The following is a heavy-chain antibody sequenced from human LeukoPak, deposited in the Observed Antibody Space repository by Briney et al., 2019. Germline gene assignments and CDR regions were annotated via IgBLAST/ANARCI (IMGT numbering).Heavy chain of an antibody. J-gene: IGHJ6*02. V-gene: IGHV3-23*01. CDR1: GFALSSYA. CDR3: AKADDSHDAGGSIHRVMDV. Sequence: RGGSTRLSCAASGFALSSYAMNWVRQAPGKGLEWVSGVRGDDRSTYYAHSVKGRFTISRDNSKNTLCLQMDSLRVEDTAVYYCAKADDSHDAGGSIHRVMDVWGQGTTANVSS. CDR2: VRGDDRST. D-gene: IGHD3-3*01.